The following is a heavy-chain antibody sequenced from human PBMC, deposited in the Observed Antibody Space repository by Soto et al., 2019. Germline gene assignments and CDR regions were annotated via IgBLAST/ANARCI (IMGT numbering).Heavy chain of an antibody. CDR1: GFTFSSYS. CDR3: ARDSSSSWYSAWY. CDR2: ISSSSSTI. D-gene: IGHD6-13*01. V-gene: IGHV3-48*01. Sequence: EVQLVESGGGLVQPGGSLRLSCAASGFTFSSYSMNWVRQAPGKGLEWVSYISSSSSTIYYADSVKGRFTISRDNAKNSLYLQMNSLRAEDTAVYYCARDSSSSWYSAWYWGQGTLVTVSS. J-gene: IGHJ4*02.